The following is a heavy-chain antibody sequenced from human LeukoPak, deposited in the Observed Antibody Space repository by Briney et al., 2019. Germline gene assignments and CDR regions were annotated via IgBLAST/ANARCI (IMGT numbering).Heavy chain of an antibody. D-gene: IGHD1-1*01. J-gene: IGHJ4*02. CDR1: GFTFDDYA. CDR3: AKDNGEDITMDYFDY. Sequence: GRSLRLSCAASGFTFDDYAMHWVRQAPGKGLEWVSGISWNSGSIGYADSVKGRFTISRDNAKNSLYLQMNNLRAEDMALYYCAKDNGEDITMDYFDYWGQGTLVTVSS. CDR2: ISWNSGSI. V-gene: IGHV3-9*03.